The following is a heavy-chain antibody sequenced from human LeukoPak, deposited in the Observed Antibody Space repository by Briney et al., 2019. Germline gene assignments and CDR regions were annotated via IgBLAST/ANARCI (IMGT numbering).Heavy chain of an antibody. CDR1: GFTFSDYY. Sequence: GGSLRLSCAASGFTFSDYYMSWIRQAPGKGLEWVSYISSSGSTIYYADSVKGRFTISRDNAKNSLYLQMNSLRAEDTAVYYCARVPYCSSTSCSPSHYYYYYMDVWGKGTTVTVSS. J-gene: IGHJ6*03. V-gene: IGHV3-11*04. CDR2: ISSSGSTI. D-gene: IGHD2-2*01. CDR3: ARVPYCSSTSCSPSHYYYYYMDV.